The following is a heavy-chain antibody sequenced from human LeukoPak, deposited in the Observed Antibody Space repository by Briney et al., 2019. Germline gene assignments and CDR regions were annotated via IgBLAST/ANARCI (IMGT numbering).Heavy chain of an antibody. CDR1: RYTFTGYY. D-gene: IGHD1-26*01. Sequence: ASVKVSCKASRYTFTGYYMHWVRQAPGQGLEWMGRINPNSAGTNYAQKFQGRVTMTRDTSISTAYMELSRPRSDDTAVYYCARDWELGDFDYWGQGTLVTVSS. J-gene: IGHJ4*02. CDR2: INPNSAGT. V-gene: IGHV1-2*06. CDR3: ARDWELGDFDY.